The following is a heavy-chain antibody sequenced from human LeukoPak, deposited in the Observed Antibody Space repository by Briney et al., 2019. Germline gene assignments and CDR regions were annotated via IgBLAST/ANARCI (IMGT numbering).Heavy chain of an antibody. V-gene: IGHV3-48*03. CDR3: ARRAGIAAAGFPTDAFDI. CDR2: ISSSGSTI. CDR1: GFTFSSYE. J-gene: IGHJ3*02. D-gene: IGHD6-13*01. Sequence: GGSLRLSCAASGFTFSSYEMNWVRQAPGKGLEWVSYISSSGSTIYYADSVKGRFTISRDNAKNSLYLQMNSLRAEDTALYYCARRAGIAAAGFPTDAFDIWGQGTMVTVSS.